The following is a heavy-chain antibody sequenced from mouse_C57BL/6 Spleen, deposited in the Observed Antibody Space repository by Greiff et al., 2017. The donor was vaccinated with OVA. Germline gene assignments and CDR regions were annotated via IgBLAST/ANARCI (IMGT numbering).Heavy chain of an antibody. CDR3: ARHENRDYGYDLYAMDY. D-gene: IGHD2-2*01. Sequence: QVHVKQSGAELVKPGASVKLSCKASGYTFTEYTIHWVKQRSGQGLEWIGWFYPGSGSIKYNEKFKDKATLTADKSSSTVYMELSRLTSEDSAVYYCARHENRDYGYDLYAMDYWGQGTSVTVSS. CDR2: FYPGSGSI. V-gene: IGHV1-62-2*01. J-gene: IGHJ4*01. CDR1: GYTFTEYT.